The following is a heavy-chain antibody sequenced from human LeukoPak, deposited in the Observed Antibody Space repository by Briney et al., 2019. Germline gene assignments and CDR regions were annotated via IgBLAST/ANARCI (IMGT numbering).Heavy chain of an antibody. CDR1: GFTFSSYA. D-gene: IGHD3-10*01. J-gene: IGHJ4*02. CDR2: ISGSGGST. V-gene: IGHV3-23*01. Sequence: PGGSLRLSCAASGFTFSSYAMSWVRQAPGKVLEWVSAISGSGGSTYYADSVKGRFTISRDNSKNTLYLQMNSLRAEDTAVYYCAKSSGSYYNGIDYWGQGTLVTVSS. CDR3: AKSSGSYYNGIDY.